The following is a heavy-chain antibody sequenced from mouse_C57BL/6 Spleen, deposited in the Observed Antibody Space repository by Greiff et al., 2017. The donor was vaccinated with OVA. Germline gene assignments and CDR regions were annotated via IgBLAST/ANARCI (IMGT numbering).Heavy chain of an antibody. CDR1: GYTFTSYW. CDR2: IDPSDSYT. Sequence: QVQLQQPGAELVRPGPSVKLSCKASGYTFTSYWMHWVKQRPGQGLEWIGVIDPSDSYTNYNQKFKGKATLTVDTSSSTAYMQLSSLTSEDSAVYYCARRDNYTGSYFDVWGTGTTVTVSS. V-gene: IGHV1-59*01. D-gene: IGHD3-3*01. J-gene: IGHJ1*03. CDR3: ARRDNYTGSYFDV.